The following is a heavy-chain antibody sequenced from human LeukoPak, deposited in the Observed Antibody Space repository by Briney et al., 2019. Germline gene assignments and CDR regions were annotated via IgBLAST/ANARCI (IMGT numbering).Heavy chain of an antibody. CDR1: GGSISSSSYY. D-gene: IGHD6-13*01. V-gene: IGHV4-39*01. J-gene: IGHJ4*02. CDR2: IYYSGST. CDR3: ARHDKYSGSWSTPYFDY. Sequence: SETLSLTCTVSGGSISSSSYYWGWIRQPPGKGLEWIGSIYYSGSTYYNPSLKSRVTISVDTSKNQFSLKLSSVTAADTAVYYCARHDKYSGSWSTPYFDYWGQGTLVTVSS.